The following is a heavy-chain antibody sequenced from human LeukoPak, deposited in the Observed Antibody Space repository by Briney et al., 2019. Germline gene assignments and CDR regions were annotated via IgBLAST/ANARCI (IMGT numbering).Heavy chain of an antibody. Sequence: PSETLSLTCTVSGGSISSSSYYWGWIRQPPGKGLEWIGEINHSGSTNYNPSLKSRVTISVDTSKNQFSLKLSSVTAADTAVYYCARGDCSGGSCYSRPAGAFDIWGQGTMVTVSS. V-gene: IGHV4-39*07. CDR2: INHSGST. CDR1: GGSISSSSYY. D-gene: IGHD2-15*01. CDR3: ARGDCSGGSCYSRPAGAFDI. J-gene: IGHJ3*02.